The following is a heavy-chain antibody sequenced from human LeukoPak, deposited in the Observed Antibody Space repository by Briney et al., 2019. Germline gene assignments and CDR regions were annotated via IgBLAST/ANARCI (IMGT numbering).Heavy chain of an antibody. Sequence: GGSLRLSCAASGFTFSSYSMNWVRQAPGKGLEWVSSICSSSSYIYYADSVKGRFTISRDNAKNSLYLQMNSLRAEDTAVYYCARDMTYCGGDCYWGNAFDIWGQGTMVTVSS. CDR2: ICSSSSYI. D-gene: IGHD2-21*02. J-gene: IGHJ3*02. CDR1: GFTFSSYS. V-gene: IGHV3-21*01. CDR3: ARDMTYCGGDCYWGNAFDI.